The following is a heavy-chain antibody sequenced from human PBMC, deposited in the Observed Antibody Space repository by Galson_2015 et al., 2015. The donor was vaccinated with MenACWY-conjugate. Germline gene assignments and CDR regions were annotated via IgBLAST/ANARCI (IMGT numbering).Heavy chain of an antibody. CDR3: ARDNNWSFDS. Sequence: SLRLSCAASGFTFSNYWMHWVRQPPGKGLEWISYIKADGSFSNYADSVKGRFTISTDNAKNMVYLQMDGLGDEDTAVYFCARDNNWSFDSWGQGTLVTVCS. CDR2: IKADGSFS. D-gene: IGHD1-1*01. CDR1: GFTFSNYW. J-gene: IGHJ4*02. V-gene: IGHV3-74*01.